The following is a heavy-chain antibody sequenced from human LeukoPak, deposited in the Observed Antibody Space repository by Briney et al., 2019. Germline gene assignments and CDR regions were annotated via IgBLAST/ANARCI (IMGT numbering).Heavy chain of an antibody. V-gene: IGHV4-39*07. CDR2: IYYSGST. CDR1: GGSISSSSYY. J-gene: IGHJ3*02. Sequence: PSETLSLTCTVSGGSISSSSYYWGWIRQPPGKGLEWIGSIYYSGSTYYNPSLKSRVTISVDTSKNQFSLKLSSVTAADTAVYYCARTTVTGKTSGVAFDIWGQGTMVTVSS. D-gene: IGHD4-17*01. CDR3: ARTTVTGKTSGVAFDI.